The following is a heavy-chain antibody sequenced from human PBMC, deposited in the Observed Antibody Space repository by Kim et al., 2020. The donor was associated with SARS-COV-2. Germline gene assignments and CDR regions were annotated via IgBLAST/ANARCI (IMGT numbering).Heavy chain of an antibody. Sequence: SVKVSCKASGGTFSSYAISWVRQAPGQGLEWMGGIIPIFGTANYAQKFQGRVTITADESTSTAYMELSSLRSEDTAVYYCARDPPYGDYVGNWFDPWGQGTLVTVSS. D-gene: IGHD4-17*01. V-gene: IGHV1-69*13. J-gene: IGHJ5*02. CDR2: IIPIFGTA. CDR3: ARDPPYGDYVGNWFDP. CDR1: GGTFSSYA.